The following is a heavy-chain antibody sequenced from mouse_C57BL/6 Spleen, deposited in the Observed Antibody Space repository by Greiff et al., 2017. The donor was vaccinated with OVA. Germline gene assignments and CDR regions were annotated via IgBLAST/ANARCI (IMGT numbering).Heavy chain of an antibody. D-gene: IGHD3-2*02. J-gene: IGHJ1*03. Sequence: VQLQQPGAELVKPGASVKLSCKASGYTFTSYWMHWVKQRPGQGLEWIGMIHPNSGSTNYNEKFKSKATLTVDKSSSTAYMQLSSLTSEDSAVYYGARRSSGDWYFDVWGTGTTVTVSS. CDR2: IHPNSGST. V-gene: IGHV1-64*01. CDR1: GYTFTSYW. CDR3: ARRSSGDWYFDV.